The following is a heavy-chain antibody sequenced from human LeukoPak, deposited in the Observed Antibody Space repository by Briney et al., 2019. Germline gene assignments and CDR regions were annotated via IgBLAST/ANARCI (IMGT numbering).Heavy chain of an antibody. CDR2: INPNSGGT. CDR3: ARDYSNYVDY. D-gene: IGHD4-11*01. Sequence: ASVKVSCKASGYTFTSYAMNWVRQAPGQGLEWMGWINPNSGGTNYAQKFQGRVTMTRDTSISTAYMELSRLRSDDTAVYYCARDYSNYVDYWGQGTLVTVSS. J-gene: IGHJ4*02. V-gene: IGHV1-2*02. CDR1: GYTFTSYA.